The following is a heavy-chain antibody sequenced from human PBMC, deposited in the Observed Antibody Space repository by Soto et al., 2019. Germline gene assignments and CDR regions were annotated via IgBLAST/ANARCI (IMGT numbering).Heavy chain of an antibody. J-gene: IGHJ4*02. CDR1: GGTFSSYT. CDR3: ARDRGYSGYDLGYYFDY. Sequence: VQLVQSGAEVKKPGSSVKVSCKASGGTFSSYTISWVRQAPGQGLEWMGRIIPILGIANYAQKFQGRVTITADKSTSTAYMELSSLRSEDTAVYYCARDRGYSGYDLGYYFDYWGQGTLVTVSS. D-gene: IGHD5-12*01. V-gene: IGHV1-69*08. CDR2: IIPILGIA.